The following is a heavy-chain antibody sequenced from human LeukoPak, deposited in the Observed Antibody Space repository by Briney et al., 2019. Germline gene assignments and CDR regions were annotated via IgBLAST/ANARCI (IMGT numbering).Heavy chain of an antibody. CDR1: GFSLSTSGVA. Sequence: SGPTLVNPTQTLTLTCTFSGFSLSTSGVAVGWIRQPPGKALEWLALIYWDDDKRYSPSLKSRLIITKDTSKNQVVLTMTNMDPVDTATYYCAHSEDTALVHDAFDIWGQGTMVTVSS. D-gene: IGHD5-18*01. V-gene: IGHV2-5*02. CDR2: IYWDDDK. CDR3: AHSEDTALVHDAFDI. J-gene: IGHJ3*02.